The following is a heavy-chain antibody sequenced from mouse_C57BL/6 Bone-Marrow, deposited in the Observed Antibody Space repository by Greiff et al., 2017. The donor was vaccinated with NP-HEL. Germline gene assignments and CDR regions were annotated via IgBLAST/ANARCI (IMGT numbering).Heavy chain of an antibody. CDR1: GYSFTSYY. J-gene: IGHJ2*01. CDR2: IYPGSGNT. Sequence: QVQLKQSGPELVKPGASVKISCKASGYSFTSYYIHWVKQRPGQGLEWIGWIYPGSGNTKYNEKFKGKATLTADTSSSTAYMQLSSLTSEDSAVYYCARSPYGYPYYWGQGTTLTVSS. CDR3: ARSPYGYPYY. V-gene: IGHV1-66*01. D-gene: IGHD2-2*01.